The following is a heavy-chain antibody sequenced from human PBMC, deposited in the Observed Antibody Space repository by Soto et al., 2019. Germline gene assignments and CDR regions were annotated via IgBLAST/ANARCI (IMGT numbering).Heavy chain of an antibody. CDR1: GFTFSSYG. CDR3: ARDAEVTATDY. CDR2: IWYDGSNK. V-gene: IGHV3-33*01. J-gene: IGHJ4*02. Sequence: QVQLVESGGGVVQPGRSLRLSCAASGFTFSSYGMHWVRQAPGKGLEWVAVIWYDGSNKYYADSVKGRFTISRDNSKNTLYLQMNSLRAEDTAVYYCARDAEVTATDYGGQGTLVTVSS. D-gene: IGHD2-21*02.